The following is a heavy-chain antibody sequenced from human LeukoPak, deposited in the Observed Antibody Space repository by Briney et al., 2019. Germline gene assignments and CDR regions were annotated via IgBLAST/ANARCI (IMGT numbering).Heavy chain of an antibody. V-gene: IGHV3-48*03. CDR1: GFTFSSYE. D-gene: IGHD2-8*01. J-gene: IGHJ6*02. CDR2: ISSSGSTI. Sequence: TGGSLRLSCAASGFTFSSYEMNRVRQAPGKGLEWVSYISSSGSTIYYADSVKGRFTISRDNAKNSPYLQMNSLRAEDTAVYYCARVTGWSATYYYYYGMDVWGQGTTVTVSS. CDR3: ARVTGWSATYYYYYGMDV.